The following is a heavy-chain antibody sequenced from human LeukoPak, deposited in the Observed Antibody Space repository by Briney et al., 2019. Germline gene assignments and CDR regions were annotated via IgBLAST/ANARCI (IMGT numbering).Heavy chain of an antibody. CDR1: GFTFSSYN. D-gene: IGHD1-26*01. Sequence: SGGSLRLSCAASGFTFSSYNMNWVRQAPGKGLEWVSSITSSSSYIYYADSVKGRFTISGDNAKNSLYLQMDSLRVEDTAEYYCARDPYSGNYGAYYYYYMDVWGKGTTVTVSS. CDR3: ARDPYSGNYGAYYYYYMDV. CDR2: ITSSSSYI. V-gene: IGHV3-21*06. J-gene: IGHJ6*03.